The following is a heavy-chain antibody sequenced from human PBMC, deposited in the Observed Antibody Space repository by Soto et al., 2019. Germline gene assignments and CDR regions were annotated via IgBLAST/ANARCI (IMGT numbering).Heavy chain of an antibody. Sequence: PGGSLRLSCAASGFTFDNYAMHWVRQAPGKGLEWVSGISWNSNTIDYAASVKGRSNISRDNDQNSLYLQMNSLRADDTAFYSCAKDTGTNWGQGTMVTVS. CDR3: AKDTGTN. CDR2: ISWNSNTI. V-gene: IGHV3-9*01. J-gene: IGHJ4*02. CDR1: GFTFDNYA.